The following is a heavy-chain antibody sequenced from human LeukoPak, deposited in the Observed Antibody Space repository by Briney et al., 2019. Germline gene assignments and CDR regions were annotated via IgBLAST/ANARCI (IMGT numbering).Heavy chain of an antibody. CDR2: IYYSGST. D-gene: IGHD6-19*01. CDR3: ATPGRYSSGWYGVYFQH. V-gene: IGHV4-59*01. CDR1: GGSISSYY. J-gene: IGHJ1*01. Sequence: SETLSLTCTVSGGSISSYYWSWIRQPPRKGLEWIGYIYYSGSTNYNPSLKSRVTISVDTSKNQFSLKLSSVTAADTAVYYCATPGRYSSGWYGVYFQHWGQGTLVTVSS.